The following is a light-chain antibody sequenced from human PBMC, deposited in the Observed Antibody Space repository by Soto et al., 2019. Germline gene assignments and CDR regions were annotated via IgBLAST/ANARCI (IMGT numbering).Light chain of an antibody. J-gene: IGKJ4*01. CDR1: QAMSTY. CDR2: SAS. Sequence: DIQLTQSPSFLSAFVGDTVTITCRASQAMSTYLAWYQQKPGKVPKLLIRSASTLQSGVPPRFSGGGSGTELTLTISTLLPDDSGSYYCQQLNGYQLAFGGGTNVEIK. CDR3: QQLNGYQLA. V-gene: IGKV1-9*01.